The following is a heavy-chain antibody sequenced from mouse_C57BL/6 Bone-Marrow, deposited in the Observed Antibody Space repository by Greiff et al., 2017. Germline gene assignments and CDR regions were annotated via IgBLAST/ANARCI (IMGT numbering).Heavy chain of an antibody. D-gene: IGHD1-1*01. CDR3: ARFTTVVAEYFDV. J-gene: IGHJ1*03. CDR1: GYSITSGYS. V-gene: IGHV3-6*01. CDR2: ISYDGSN. Sequence: VPLKESGPGLVKPSQSLSLTCSVTGYSITSGYSWNWIRQFPGNKLEWMGYISYDGSNKYNPSLQNRISITRDTSKNQFFLKLNSVTTEDTATYYCARFTTVVAEYFDVWGTGTTVTVSS.